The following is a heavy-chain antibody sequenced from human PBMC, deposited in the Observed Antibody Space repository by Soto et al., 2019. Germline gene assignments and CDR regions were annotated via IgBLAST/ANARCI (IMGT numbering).Heavy chain of an antibody. CDR1: GYTFTSYD. D-gene: IGHD1-26*01. Sequence: QVQLVQSGAEVKKPGASVKVSCKASGYTFTSYDINWVRQATGQGLEWMGWMNPNSGNTAYAQKFQGRVTMTSNTSVSTAYMELSSLRSEDTGVYYCARERRDRYDNWGQGTLVTVSS. J-gene: IGHJ4*02. CDR3: ARERRDRYDN. CDR2: MNPNSGNT. V-gene: IGHV1-8*01.